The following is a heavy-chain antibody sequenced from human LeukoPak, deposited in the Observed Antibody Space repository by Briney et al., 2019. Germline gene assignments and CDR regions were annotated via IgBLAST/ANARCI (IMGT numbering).Heavy chain of an antibody. CDR3: AKFGDIVVVVAATHNWFDP. J-gene: IGHJ5*02. D-gene: IGHD2-15*01. V-gene: IGHV3-23*01. CDR2: ISGSGGST. CDR1: GFTFSSYA. Sequence: GGSLRLSCAASGFTFSSYAMSWVRQAPGKGLEWVSAISGSGGSTYYADSVKGRFTISRENSKNTLYLQMNSLRAEATAVYYCAKFGDIVVVVAATHNWFDPWGQGTLVTVSS.